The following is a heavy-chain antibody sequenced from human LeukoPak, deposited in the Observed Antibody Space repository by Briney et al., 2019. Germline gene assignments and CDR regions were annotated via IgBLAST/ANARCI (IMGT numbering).Heavy chain of an antibody. CDR2: ISAYHGNT. D-gene: IGHD6-19*01. CDR3: ARTSIAVVGGSFDH. CDR1: GYTFTSYG. V-gene: IGHV1-18*01. Sequence: GASVKVSCKASGYTFTSYGISWVRQAPGQGLERMGWISAYHGNTNYAQKLQGRVTMTTDTSTSTAYMELRSLRSDDTAVYYCARTSIAVVGGSFDHWGQGTLVTVSS. J-gene: IGHJ4*02.